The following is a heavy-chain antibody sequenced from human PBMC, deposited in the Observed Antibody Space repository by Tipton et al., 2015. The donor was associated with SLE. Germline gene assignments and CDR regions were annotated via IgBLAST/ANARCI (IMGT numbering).Heavy chain of an antibody. Sequence: SLRLSCAASGFTVSSNYMSWVRQAPGKGLEWASVIYSGGSTYYADSVKGRSTISRDNSKNTLYLQMNSLRAEDTAVYYCARDGMVVPDAFDIWGQGTMVTVSS. J-gene: IGHJ3*02. D-gene: IGHD2-15*01. V-gene: IGHV3-66*01. CDR2: IYSGGST. CDR3: ARDGMVVPDAFDI. CDR1: GFTVSSNY.